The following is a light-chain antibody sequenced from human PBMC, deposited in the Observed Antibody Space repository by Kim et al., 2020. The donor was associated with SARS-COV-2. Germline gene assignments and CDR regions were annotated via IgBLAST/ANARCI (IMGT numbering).Light chain of an antibody. CDR1: QSVSSW. J-gene: IGKJ2*01. Sequence: DIQRTQSPSTLSASVGDRVTITCRASQSVSSWLAWYQQKPGKAPKLLIYKASTLEGGVPSRFSGRGSGTEFTLTINSLQPDDFATYSCQQYDSHPYTFGQGTKLEF. CDR2: KAS. V-gene: IGKV1-5*03. CDR3: QQYDSHPYT.